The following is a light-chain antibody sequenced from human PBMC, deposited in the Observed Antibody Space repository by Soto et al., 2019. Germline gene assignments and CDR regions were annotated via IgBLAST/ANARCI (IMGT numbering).Light chain of an antibody. J-gene: IGKJ5*01. CDR1: QSVASSY. V-gene: IGKV3-20*01. Sequence: DIVLTQSPGTLSLSPGDSAALSCRASQSVASSYLAWYQQKPGQAPRLIIFGASSRATGIPDRFSGSGSGTDFTLTISRLEPEDFAVYYCQQYGSSPSITXGQGTRLEI. CDR2: GAS. CDR3: QQYGSSPSIT.